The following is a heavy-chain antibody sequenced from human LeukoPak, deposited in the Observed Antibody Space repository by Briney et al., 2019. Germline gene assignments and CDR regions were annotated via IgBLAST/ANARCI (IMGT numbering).Heavy chain of an antibody. J-gene: IGHJ4*02. CDR1: GYTFTSYY. CDR2: INPSGGST. CDR3: ARVRYDRAADY. V-gene: IGHV1-46*01. Sequence: ASVKVSCKASGYTFTSYYMHWVRQAPGQGLEWMGIINPSGGSTSYAQKLQGRVTMTRDTSTSTVYMELSSLRSEDTAVYYCARVRYDRAADYWGQGTLVTVSS. D-gene: IGHD3-22*01.